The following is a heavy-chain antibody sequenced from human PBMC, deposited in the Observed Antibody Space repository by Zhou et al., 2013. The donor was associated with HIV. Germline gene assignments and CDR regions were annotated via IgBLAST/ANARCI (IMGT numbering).Heavy chain of an antibody. V-gene: IGHV1-46*01. CDR2: INPGIGST. CDR3: AKDRHLGPQDDYFDN. CDR1: GYAFTSYY. D-gene: IGHD2-15*01. Sequence: QVQLVQSGAEMKKPGASVNISCEASGYAFTSYYIHWVRQAPGQGLEWLGLINPGIGSTYYAEKFQGRVTMTRDTSTNTVNMQLGTLTSEDTAVYYCAKDRHLGPQDDYFDNWGQGTLVTVSS. J-gene: IGHJ4*02.